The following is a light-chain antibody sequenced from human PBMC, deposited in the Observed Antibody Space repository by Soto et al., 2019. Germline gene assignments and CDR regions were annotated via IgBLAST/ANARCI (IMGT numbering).Light chain of an antibody. CDR1: SSDVGGYNY. J-gene: IGLJ1*01. Sequence: QSALTQPASVSGSPGQSITISCTGTSSDVGGYNYVSWYQHHPGKAPKLIIFDVSNRPSGVSNPFSGSKSGNTASLTISALHPEDEADYYCSSYTTSNTRQIVFGTGTKLTVL. CDR2: DVS. V-gene: IGLV2-14*03. CDR3: SSYTTSNTRQIV.